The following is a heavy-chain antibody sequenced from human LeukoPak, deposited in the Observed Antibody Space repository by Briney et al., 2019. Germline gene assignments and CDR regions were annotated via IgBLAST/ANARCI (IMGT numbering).Heavy chain of an antibody. CDR3: ARGYYDSSGYYNY. CDR2: ISYDGSNK. D-gene: IGHD3-22*01. Sequence: GGSLRLSCAASGFTFSSYAMHWVRQAPGKGLEWVAVISYDGSNKYYADSVKGRFTISRDNSKTTLYLQMNSLRAEDTAVYYCARGYYDSSGYYNYWGQGTLVTVSS. V-gene: IGHV3-30-3*01. CDR1: GFTFSSYA. J-gene: IGHJ4*02.